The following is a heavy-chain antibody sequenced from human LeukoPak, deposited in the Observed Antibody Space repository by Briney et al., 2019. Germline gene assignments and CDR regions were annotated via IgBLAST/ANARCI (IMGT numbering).Heavy chain of an antibody. V-gene: IGHV1-2*02. D-gene: IGHD3-22*01. J-gene: IGHJ4*02. CDR1: GYTFTGYY. CDR2: INPNSGGT. CDR3: ARVATYYYDSSGYFDY. Sequence: ASVKVPCKASGYTFTGYYMHWVRQAPGQGLEWMGWINPNSGGTNYAQKFQGRVTMTRDTSTSTVYMELSSLRSEDTAVYYCARVATYYYDSSGYFDYWGQGTLVTVSS.